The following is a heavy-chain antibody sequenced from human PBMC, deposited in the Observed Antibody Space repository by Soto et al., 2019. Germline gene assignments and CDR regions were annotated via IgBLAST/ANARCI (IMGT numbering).Heavy chain of an antibody. CDR3: ARGYYGSGRHYYYGMDV. CDR2: INHSGST. V-gene: IGHV4-34*01. CDR1: GGSFSGYY. J-gene: IGHJ6*02. D-gene: IGHD3-10*01. Sequence: QVQLQQWGAGLLKPSETLSLTCAVYGGSFSGYYWSWIRQPPGKGLEWIGEINHSGSTNYNPSLKRRVTISVDTSKNQFSLKLSSVTAADTAVYYCARGYYGSGRHYYYGMDVWGQGTTVTVSS.